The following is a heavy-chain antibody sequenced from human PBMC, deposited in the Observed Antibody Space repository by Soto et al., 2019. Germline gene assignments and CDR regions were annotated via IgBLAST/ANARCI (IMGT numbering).Heavy chain of an antibody. J-gene: IGHJ6*03. D-gene: IGHD5-12*01. V-gene: IGHV3-11*01. CDR2: INTSSSTI. CDR1: GFTFSDYY. CDR3: ARVGGFSGYDFNDYYLDV. Sequence: QVQLVESGGGLVKPGGALRLSCAASGFTFSDYYMSWFRQAPGTGLEWVSYINTSSSTIYYADSVKGRFTISGDNAKNSLYLQMNSLRVEDTAVYYCARVGGFSGYDFNDYYLDVWGEGTTVTVSS.